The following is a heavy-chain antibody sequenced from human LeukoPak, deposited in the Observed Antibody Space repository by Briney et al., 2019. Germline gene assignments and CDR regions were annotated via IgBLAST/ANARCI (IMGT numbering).Heavy chain of an antibody. CDR3: ARVAGWELQSDAFDL. CDR1: GFTFSTYW. D-gene: IGHD1-26*01. J-gene: IGHJ3*01. CDR2: IKGDGRST. V-gene: IGHV3-74*01. Sequence: GRSLRLSCAASGFTFSTYWMHWVRQAPGQGLVSGSRIKGDGRSTSYVDSVKGRFTISRDNAKNTLYLQMNSLRADDTAVYYCARVAGWELQSDAFDLWGQGTMVTVSS.